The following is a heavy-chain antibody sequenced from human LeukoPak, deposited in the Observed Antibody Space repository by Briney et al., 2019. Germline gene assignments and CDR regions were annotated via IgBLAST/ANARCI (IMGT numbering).Heavy chain of an antibody. D-gene: IGHD6-19*01. Sequence: GGSLRLSCAASGFTFTAYGMYWIRQAPGKGLEWVAFIHYDGRRKYYAYSVKGRFTISRDNSKNTLFVQMNSLRAEDTAVYYCAKDRAPNYLSDWYPGGPLDFWGQGTLVTVSS. CDR3: AKDRAPNYLSDWYPGGPLDF. J-gene: IGHJ4*02. CDR2: IHYDGRRK. CDR1: GFTFTAYG. V-gene: IGHV3-30*02.